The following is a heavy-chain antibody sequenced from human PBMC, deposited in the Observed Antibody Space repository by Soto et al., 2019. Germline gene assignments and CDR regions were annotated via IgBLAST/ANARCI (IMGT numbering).Heavy chain of an antibody. CDR3: ARDLALAGNY. Sequence: RLSCAASGFTFRSYAMNWVRQTQEKGLEWVSSISSTSTYTHYADSVKGRFTISRDNANNSLFLQMNSLRAEDTAIYYCARDLALAGNYWGQGALVTVSS. CDR2: ISSTSTYT. V-gene: IGHV3-21*01. D-gene: IGHD6-19*01. CDR1: GFTFRSYA. J-gene: IGHJ4*02.